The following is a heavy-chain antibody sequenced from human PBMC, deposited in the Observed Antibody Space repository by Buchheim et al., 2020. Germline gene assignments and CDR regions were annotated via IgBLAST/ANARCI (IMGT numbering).Heavy chain of an antibody. CDR1: GFTFSNSW. J-gene: IGHJ5*01. CDR3: VKGVRSNDS. Sequence: EIQLVESGGGLVQPGGSVTLSCAASGFTFSNSWMHWIRQAPGMGLEWVANINQDGSETNYVDFVKGRFTISRDNAKKSLNLQMNSLRVEDTAVYYCVKGVRSNDSWGRGTL. V-gene: IGHV3-7*03. CDR2: INQDGSET. D-gene: IGHD1-26*01.